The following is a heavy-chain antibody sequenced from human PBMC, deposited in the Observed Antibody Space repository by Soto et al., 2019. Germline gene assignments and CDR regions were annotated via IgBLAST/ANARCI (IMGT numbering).Heavy chain of an antibody. CDR3: ARVRCFNGLCHTADCAMDV. CDR2: IIPISGTT. J-gene: IGHJ6*02. Sequence: SVKVSCKASGDVFRSYGINWVRQAPGQGLEWMGGIIPISGTTNYAQKFQGRVAITADESTDTVYMELSRLRSEDTAVYFCARVRCFNGLCHTADCAMDVWGQGTTVTVSS. V-gene: IGHV1-69*13. D-gene: IGHD2-8*01. CDR1: GDVFRSYG.